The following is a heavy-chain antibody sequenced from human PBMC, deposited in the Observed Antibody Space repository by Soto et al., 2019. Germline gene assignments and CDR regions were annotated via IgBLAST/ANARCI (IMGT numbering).Heavy chain of an antibody. CDR3: ARKTYCSSTSCYDGVGNY. J-gene: IGHJ4*02. V-gene: IGHV3-33*01. CDR1: GFTFSSYG. D-gene: IGHD2-2*01. CDR2: IWYDGSNK. Sequence: GGSLRLSCAASGFTFSSYGMHWVRQAPGKGLEWVAVIWYDGSNKYYADSVKGRFTISRDNSKNTLYLQMNSLRAEDTAVYYCARKTYCSSTSCYDGVGNYWGQGTLVTVSS.